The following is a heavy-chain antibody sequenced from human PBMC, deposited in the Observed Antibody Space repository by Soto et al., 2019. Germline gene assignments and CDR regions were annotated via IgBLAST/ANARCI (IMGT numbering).Heavy chain of an antibody. V-gene: IGHV4-30-4*01. J-gene: IGHJ4*02. Sequence: SETLSLTCTVSGDSISGPHYYWTWIRQPPGKGLEWVGYIYYTGNNFYNPALKSRVAMSVDPSTNQFSLKLASVTDADTAVYFCAREPKQNYDSSPWDGGFDSWGPGTLVTVS. D-gene: IGHD3-22*01. CDR2: IYYTGNN. CDR3: AREPKQNYDSSPWDGGFDS. CDR1: GDSISGPHYY.